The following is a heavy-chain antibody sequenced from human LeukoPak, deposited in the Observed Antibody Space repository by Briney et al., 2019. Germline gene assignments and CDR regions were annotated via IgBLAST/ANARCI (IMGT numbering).Heavy chain of an antibody. CDR3: ARYLTYSSGWSPFHY. D-gene: IGHD6-19*01. Sequence: SETLSLTCAVYGGSFSGDFWSWIRQSPGKGLEWIGEINHSGSTNYNPSLKSRVTISVDTSKNQFSLKLSSVTAADTAVYYCARYLTYSSGWSPFHYWGQGTLVTVSS. V-gene: IGHV4-34*01. J-gene: IGHJ4*02. CDR1: GGSFSGDF. CDR2: INHSGST.